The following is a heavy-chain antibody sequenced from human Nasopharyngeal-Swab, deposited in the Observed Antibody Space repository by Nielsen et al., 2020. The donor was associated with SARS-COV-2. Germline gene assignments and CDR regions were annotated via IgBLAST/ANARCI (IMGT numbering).Heavy chain of an antibody. CDR3: ASGKHSSGWYGLDAFDI. D-gene: IGHD6-19*01. CDR1: GYTFTGYA. Sequence: ASVKVSCKASGYTFTGYAMNWVRQAPGQGLEWMGWINTNTGNPTYAQGFTGRFVFSLDTSVSTAYLQISSLKAEDTAVYYCASGKHSSGWYGLDAFDIWGQGTMVTVSS. CDR2: INTNTGNP. J-gene: IGHJ3*02. V-gene: IGHV7-4-1*02.